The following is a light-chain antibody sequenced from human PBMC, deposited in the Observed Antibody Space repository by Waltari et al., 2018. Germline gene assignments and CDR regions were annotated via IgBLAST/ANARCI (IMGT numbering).Light chain of an antibody. CDR1: QSVGTW. J-gene: IGKJ2*01. CDR3: QQYSSFST. CDR2: MAS. V-gene: IGKV1-5*03. Sequence: IQLTQSPSTLSASVGDRFTISCRASQSVGTWLAWYQQKPGKAPKLLIYMASSLESGVPSRFSGSGSGTEFTLTISSLQPDDFATYSCQQYSSFSTFGQGTKVDI.